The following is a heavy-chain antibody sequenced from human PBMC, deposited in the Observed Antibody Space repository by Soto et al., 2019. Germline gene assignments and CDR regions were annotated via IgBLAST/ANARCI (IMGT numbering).Heavy chain of an antibody. CDR1: GFTFSSYS. J-gene: IGHJ4*02. CDR3: ARVETYEFWSGYYRYFDY. D-gene: IGHD3-3*01. Sequence: GGSLILSCAASGFTFSSYSMNWVRQAPGKGLEWVSYISSSSSTIYYADSVKGRFTISRDNAKNSLYLQMNSLRAEDTAVYYCARVETYEFWSGYYRYFDYWGQGTLVTVSS. CDR2: ISSSSSTI. V-gene: IGHV3-48*01.